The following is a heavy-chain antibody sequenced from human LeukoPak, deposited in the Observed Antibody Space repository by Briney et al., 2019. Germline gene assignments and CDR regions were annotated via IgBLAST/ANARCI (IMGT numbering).Heavy chain of an antibody. D-gene: IGHD6-13*01. CDR2: ISWNSGRR. CDR3: AKDYSSSWYYFDY. CDR1: GFTFDDYA. V-gene: IGHV3-9*01. J-gene: IGHJ4*02. Sequence: GGSLRLSCAASGFTFDDYAMHWVRQAPGKGLEWVSGISWNSGRRGYADSVKGRFTISRDNAKNSLYLQMNSLRAEDTALYYCAKDYSSSWYYFDYWGQGTLVTVSS.